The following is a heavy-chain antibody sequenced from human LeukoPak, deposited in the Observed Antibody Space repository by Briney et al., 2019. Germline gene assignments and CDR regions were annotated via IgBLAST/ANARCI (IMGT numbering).Heavy chain of an antibody. Sequence: RGXIIPIFGTANYSQKFHGRVTITADKSTSTAYMELSSLRSEDTAVYYCARVRSLRYFAWPYDYWGQGTLVTVSS. V-gene: IGHV1-69*06. CDR3: ARVRSLRYFAWPYDY. D-gene: IGHD3-9*01. CDR2: IIPIFGTA. J-gene: IGHJ4*02.